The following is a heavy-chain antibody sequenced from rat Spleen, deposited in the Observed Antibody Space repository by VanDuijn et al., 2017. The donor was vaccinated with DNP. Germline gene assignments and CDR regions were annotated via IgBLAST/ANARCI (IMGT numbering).Heavy chain of an antibody. CDR3: ARGGNTPFDY. Sequence: EVQLKESGPGLVQPSQTLSLTCTVSGLSLTDYSVHWVRRPPGQGLEWMGVMWSGGSTDYNSALKSRLSISRDTSKSQVFLEMTSLQTEDIGIYYCARGGNTPFDYWGQGVMVTVSS. D-gene: IGHD1-11*01. CDR2: MWSGGST. CDR1: GLSLTDYS. J-gene: IGHJ2*01. V-gene: IGHV2S63*01.